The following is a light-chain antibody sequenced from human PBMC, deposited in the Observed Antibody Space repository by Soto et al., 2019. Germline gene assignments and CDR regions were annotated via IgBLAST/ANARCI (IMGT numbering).Light chain of an antibody. CDR2: DAS. J-gene: IGKJ4*01. CDR1: QDISDY. CDR3: QQLNSAPFT. V-gene: IGKV1-9*01. Sequence: DLQMTQSPSTESASAGARVNITARASQDISDYLAWYQQKPGKAPRLLIYDASTLQSGVPSRFGGSGSGTDFTLTISSLQPEDFATYYCQQLNSAPFTFGGGTKVDIK.